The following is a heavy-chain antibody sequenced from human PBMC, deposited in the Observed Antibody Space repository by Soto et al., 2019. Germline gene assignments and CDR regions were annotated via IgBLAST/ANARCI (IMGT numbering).Heavy chain of an antibody. Sequence: EVPLVETGGGLRQPGGSLRLSCASSGFNVSSNSMNWVRQAPGKGLEWLSLIHSDGNTKYADSVKGRFTISRDSSENAVYLHMTSLRAEDAALYYCARHVWLDSWGQGTLVTVSS. CDR3: ARHVWLDS. CDR2: IHSDGNT. J-gene: IGHJ5*01. V-gene: IGHV3-53*02. CDR1: GFNVSSNS.